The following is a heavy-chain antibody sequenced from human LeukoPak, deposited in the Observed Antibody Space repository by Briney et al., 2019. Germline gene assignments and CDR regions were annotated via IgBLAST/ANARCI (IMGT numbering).Heavy chain of an antibody. CDR2: ISWNSGSI. CDR1: GFTFDDYA. V-gene: IGHV3-9*01. J-gene: IGHJ4*02. CDR3: AKGPLGATRDYFDY. D-gene: IGHD1-26*01. Sequence: GGSLRLSCAASGFTFDDYAMHWVRQAPGKGLEWVSGISWNSGSIGYADSVKGRFTISRDNAKNSLYLQMNSLRAEDTALYYCAKGPLGATRDYFDYWGQGTLVTVSS.